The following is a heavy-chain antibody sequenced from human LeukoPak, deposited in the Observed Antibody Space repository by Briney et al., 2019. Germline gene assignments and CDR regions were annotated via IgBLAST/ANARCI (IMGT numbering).Heavy chain of an antibody. D-gene: IGHD6-13*01. CDR2: IDQDGSVK. CDR3: ASLPGGKTAALEFDL. V-gene: IGHV3-7*01. J-gene: IGHJ2*01. CDR1: GFTFSNYW. Sequence: GGSLRLSCAASGFTFSNYWMSWVRQAPGKGLEWVANIDQDGSVKYYLDSVKGRFTISRDNARNSLYLQMNSLRAEDTAVYYCASLPGGKTAALEFDLRGRGTLVTVSS.